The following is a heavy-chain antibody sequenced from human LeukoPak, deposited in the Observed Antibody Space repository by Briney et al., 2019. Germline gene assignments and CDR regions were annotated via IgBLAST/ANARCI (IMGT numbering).Heavy chain of an antibody. CDR3: ATPGKQWLTPVDD. V-gene: IGHV4-39*01. CDR2: IYSSGST. J-gene: IGHJ4*02. D-gene: IGHD6-19*01. CDR1: GDSISSTSYY. Sequence: SETLSLTCTVSGDSISSTSYYWAWIRQPPGKGLEWIGTIYSSGSTSYNPSLKSRVTISVDTSKNQFSLKLTSVTAADTAVYYCATPGKQWLTPVDDWGRGTQVTVSS.